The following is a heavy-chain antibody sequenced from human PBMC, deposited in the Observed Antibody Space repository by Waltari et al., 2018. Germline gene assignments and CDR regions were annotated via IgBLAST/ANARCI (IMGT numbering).Heavy chain of an antibody. CDR1: GGTFSSYA. V-gene: IGHV1-69*01. CDR3: ASIRRLRSSSSSGYNWFDP. Sequence: QVQLVQSGAEVKKPGSSVKVSCKASGGTFSSYAISWVRQAPGQGLEWMGGFSPIFGTANYAQKCQGRVTITADESTSTAYMELSSLRSEDTAVYYCASIRRLRSSSSSGYNWFDPWGQGTLVTVSS. D-gene: IGHD6-6*01. J-gene: IGHJ5*02. CDR2: FSPIFGTA.